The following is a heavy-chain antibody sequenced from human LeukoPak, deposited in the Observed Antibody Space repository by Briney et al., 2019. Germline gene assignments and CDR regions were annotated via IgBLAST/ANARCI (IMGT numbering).Heavy chain of an antibody. CDR1: GFTFSGYG. V-gene: IGHV3-23*01. D-gene: IGHD3-9*01. CDR3: AKALYYDILTGYVTSFDY. J-gene: IGHJ4*02. CDR2: ISGSGGST. Sequence: GGSLRLSCAASGFTFSGYGMSWVCQAPGKGLEWVSAISGSGGSTYYADYVKGRFTISRDNSKNTLYLQMNSLRAEDTAVYYCAKALYYDILTGYVTSFDYWGQGTLVTVSS.